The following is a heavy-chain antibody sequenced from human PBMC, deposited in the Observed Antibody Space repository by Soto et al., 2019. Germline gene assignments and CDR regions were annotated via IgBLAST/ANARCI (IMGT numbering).Heavy chain of an antibody. V-gene: IGHV4-30-2*01. D-gene: IGHD2-2*01. CDR3: ARVPDR. CDR1: GGSLSSGGYS. CDR2: IYHSGST. J-gene: IGHJ5*02. Sequence: TLSLTCAVSGGSLSSGGYSWSWIRQPPGKGLEWIGYIYHSGSTYYNPSLKSRVTISVDRSKNQFSLKLSSVTAADTAVYYCARVPDRWGQGTLVTVSS.